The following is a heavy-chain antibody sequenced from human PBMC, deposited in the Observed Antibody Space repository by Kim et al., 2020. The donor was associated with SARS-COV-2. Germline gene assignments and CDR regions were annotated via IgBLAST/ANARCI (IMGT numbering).Heavy chain of an antibody. Sequence: VKGRLTTSRDNSKNTPYLQMNSLRAEDTALYYCAREDYGSGSYFNWFDPWGRGTLVTVSS. D-gene: IGHD3-10*01. V-gene: IGHV3-66*01. CDR3: AREDYGSGSYFNWFDP. J-gene: IGHJ5*02.